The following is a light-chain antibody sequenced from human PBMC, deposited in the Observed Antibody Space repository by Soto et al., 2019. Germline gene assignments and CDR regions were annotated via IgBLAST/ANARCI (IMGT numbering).Light chain of an antibody. CDR1: SSNIGAGYG. CDR2: SNN. J-gene: IGLJ2*01. V-gene: IGLV1-40*01. CDR3: QSDERSLSVLV. Sequence: QSVLTQPPSVSGAPGQRVTISCTGSSSNIGAGYGVHWYQLRPGTAPKLIIDSNNNLPGGVPDRFSCSKSDTAASLALTGLQAEDEADYYCQSDERSLSVLVFGGGTKLTVL.